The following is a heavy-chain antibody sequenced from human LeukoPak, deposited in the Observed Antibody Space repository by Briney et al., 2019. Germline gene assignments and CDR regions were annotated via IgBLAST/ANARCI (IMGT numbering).Heavy chain of an antibody. D-gene: IGHD1-26*01. Sequence: PGGSLRLSCAASGFTFSSYAMSWVRQAPGKGLEWVSAISGSGGSTYYADSVKGRFTISRDNSKNTLYLQMNGLRAEDTAVYYCAKDMRGSYLGRYYFDYWGQGTLVTVSS. CDR3: AKDMRGSYLGRYYFDY. J-gene: IGHJ4*02. V-gene: IGHV3-23*01. CDR1: GFTFSSYA. CDR2: ISGSGGST.